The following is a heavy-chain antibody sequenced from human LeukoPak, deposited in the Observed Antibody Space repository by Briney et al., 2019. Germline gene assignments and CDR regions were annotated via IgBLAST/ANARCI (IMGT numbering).Heavy chain of an antibody. Sequence: GASVKVSCKASGGTFSSYAISWVRQAPGQGLEWMGGIIPIFGTANYAQKFQGRVTITADESTSTAYMELSSLRSEDTAVYYCARNGSPLLWLGELLSNWFDPWGQGTLVTVSS. V-gene: IGHV1-69*13. CDR2: IIPIFGTA. D-gene: IGHD3-10*01. J-gene: IGHJ5*02. CDR1: GGTFSSYA. CDR3: ARNGSPLLWLGELLSNWFDP.